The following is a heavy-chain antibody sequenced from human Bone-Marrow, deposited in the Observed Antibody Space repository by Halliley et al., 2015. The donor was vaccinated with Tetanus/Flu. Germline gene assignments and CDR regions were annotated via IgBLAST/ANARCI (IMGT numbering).Heavy chain of an antibody. V-gene: IGHV4-59*08. CDR3: ARHRGTSGWQTDAFEI. D-gene: IGHD6-19*01. CDR1: DGSISSDY. Sequence: TLSLTCTVSDGSISSDYWSWIRQPPGKGLEWIASIYYYGGINYNPSFETRVTISIHTSRQQFSLKLSYVTATDSAVYYCARHRGTSGWQTDAFEIWGQGTMVTVSS. CDR2: IYYYGGI. J-gene: IGHJ3*02.